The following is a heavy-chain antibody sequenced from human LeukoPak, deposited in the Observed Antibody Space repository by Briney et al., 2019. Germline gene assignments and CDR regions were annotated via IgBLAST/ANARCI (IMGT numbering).Heavy chain of an antibody. Sequence: SETLSLTCTVSGGSISSYYWGWVRQPPGKGLEWIGYIYYSGSTNYNPSLKSRVTISVDTSKNQFSLKLSSVTAADTAVYYCARLRSPQSLYYFDYWGQGTLVTVSS. D-gene: IGHD6-19*01. CDR3: ARLRSPQSLYYFDY. CDR1: GGSISSYY. J-gene: IGHJ4*02. CDR2: IYYSGST. V-gene: IGHV4-59*08.